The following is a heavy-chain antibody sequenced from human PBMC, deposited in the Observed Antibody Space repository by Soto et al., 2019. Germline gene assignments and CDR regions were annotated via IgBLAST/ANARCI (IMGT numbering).Heavy chain of an antibody. J-gene: IGHJ4*02. Sequence: QVQLVESVGGVVQPGRSLRLSCAASGFTFSSYGMHWVRQAPGKGLEWVEVISYDGSNKYYSDSVKGRFTISRDNSKNTLYLQMNSLRAEDPAVYYCAKDWYDLWSGYLTPCYFDYWGQGTLVTVSS. CDR2: ISYDGSNK. V-gene: IGHV3-30*18. D-gene: IGHD3-3*01. CDR1: GFTFSSYG. CDR3: AKDWYDLWSGYLTPCYFDY.